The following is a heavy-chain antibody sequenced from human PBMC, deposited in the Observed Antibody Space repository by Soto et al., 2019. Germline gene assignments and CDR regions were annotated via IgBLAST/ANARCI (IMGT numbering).Heavy chain of an antibody. CDR2: ISYDGSNK. V-gene: IGHV3-30-3*01. J-gene: IGHJ6*02. Sequence: GGSLRLSCAASGFTFSNYAMHWVRQAPGKGLEWVAVISYDGSNKYYADSVKGRFTISRDNSKNTLYLQMNSLRPEDTAVFYCARYIGREVAGTPPYYYFYGMDVWGQGTTVTVSS. D-gene: IGHD6-19*01. CDR1: GFTFSNYA. CDR3: ARYIGREVAGTPPYYYFYGMDV.